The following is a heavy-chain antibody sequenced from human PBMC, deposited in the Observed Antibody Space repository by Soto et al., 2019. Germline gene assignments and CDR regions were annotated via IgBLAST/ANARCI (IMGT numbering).Heavy chain of an antibody. CDR3: ARDRQSEIVAMLASNGMDV. Sequence: QVQLQESGPGLVKPSQTLSLTCTVSGGSINSDDSYWSWLRQPPGRGLEWIGYIYDSETTDYNPPVKSRVTISVATSKNQFPQKLNSVTAADTAVYYCARDRQSEIVAMLASNGMDVWGQGTTVIVSS. D-gene: IGHD5-12*01. CDR1: GGSINSDDSY. CDR2: IYDSETT. J-gene: IGHJ6*02. V-gene: IGHV4-30-4*01.